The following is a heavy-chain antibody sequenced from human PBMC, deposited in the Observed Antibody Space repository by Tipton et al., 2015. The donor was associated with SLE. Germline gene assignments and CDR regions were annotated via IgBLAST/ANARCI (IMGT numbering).Heavy chain of an antibody. CDR2: INHSGST. J-gene: IGHJ4*02. Sequence: TLSLTCAVYGGSFSGYYWSWIRQPPGEGLEWIGEINHSGSTNYNPSLKSRVTISEDTSNKQFSLKLSSVTAADTAVYYCARVGFYFDYWGQGTLVTVSS. CDR1: GGSFSGYY. V-gene: IGHV4-34*01. CDR3: ARVGFYFDY. D-gene: IGHD1-26*01.